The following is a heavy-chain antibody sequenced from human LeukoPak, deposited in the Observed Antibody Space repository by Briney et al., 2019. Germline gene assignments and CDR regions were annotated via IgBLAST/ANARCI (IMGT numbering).Heavy chain of an antibody. V-gene: IGHV1-2*02. CDR3: ARGSYHRTYYFDY. CDR2: INPNSGGT. J-gene: IGHJ4*02. D-gene: IGHD1-26*01. CDR1: GYTFTGYY. Sequence: ASVKVSCKASGYTFTGYYMHWVRQAPGQGLEWMGWINPNSGGTNYAQKFQGRVTMTRDTSISTAYMELSRLRSDDTAAYYCARGSYHRTYYFDYWGQGTLVTVSS.